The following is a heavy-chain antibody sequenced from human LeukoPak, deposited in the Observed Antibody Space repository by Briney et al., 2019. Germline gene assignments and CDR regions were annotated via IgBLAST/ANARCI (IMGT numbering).Heavy chain of an antibody. V-gene: IGHV3-30-3*01. Sequence: GGSLRLSCAASGFTFSNYAMHWVRQAPGKGLEWVALISYDGINKYYADSVKGRFTISRDNSKNTLYLLMHSLRPEDTAVYYCARGAYSGSLVDFWGQGTLVTVSSGESSQPLSSLVDYWGQGTLVTVSS. D-gene: IGHD1-26*01. CDR3: ARGAYSGSLVDFWGQGTLVTVSSGESSQPLSSLVDY. CDR1: GFTFSNYA. CDR2: ISYDGINK. J-gene: IGHJ4*02.